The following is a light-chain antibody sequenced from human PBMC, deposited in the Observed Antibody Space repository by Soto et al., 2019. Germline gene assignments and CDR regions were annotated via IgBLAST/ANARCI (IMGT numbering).Light chain of an antibody. Sequence: DIQMTQSPSSLSASLGDTVTITCRASQSIGTYLNWYQFKPGKAPRLLIYAASSFQSGVPSRLSGSRSATDFTLTISSLQPEDFATYYCQQTYSIPHTFRQGTKLEIK. CDR3: QQTYSIPHT. J-gene: IGKJ2*01. CDR1: QSIGTY. V-gene: IGKV1-39*01. CDR2: AAS.